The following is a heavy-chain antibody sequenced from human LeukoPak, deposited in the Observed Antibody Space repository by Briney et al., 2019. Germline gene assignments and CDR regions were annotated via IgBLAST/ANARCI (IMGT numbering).Heavy chain of an antibody. D-gene: IGHD6-6*01. Sequence: GGALRLSCAASGFTFSSYSMNWVRQAPGKGVEGVSSISSSSRYIYYADSVKGRFTISRDNAKTSLYLQMNSLRAEDTAVYYCARPCSSSPEPYYYYYYGMDVWGQGATVTVSS. V-gene: IGHV3-21*01. CDR2: ISSSSRYI. J-gene: IGHJ6*02. CDR1: GFTFSSYS. CDR3: ARPCSSSPEPYYYYYYGMDV.